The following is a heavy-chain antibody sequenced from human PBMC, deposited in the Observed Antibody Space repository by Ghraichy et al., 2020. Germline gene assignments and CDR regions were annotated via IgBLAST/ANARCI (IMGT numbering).Heavy chain of an antibody. CDR2: ISGSGGST. CDR1: GFTFSSYA. Sequence: GGSLRLSCAASGFTFSSYAMSWVRQAPGKGLEWVSAISGSGGSTYYADSVKGRFTISRDNSKNTLYLQMNSLRAEDTAVYYCAKEAVAGTNRLYYFDYWGQGTLVTVSS. V-gene: IGHV3-23*01. CDR3: AKEAVAGTNRLYYFDY. J-gene: IGHJ4*02. D-gene: IGHD6-19*01.